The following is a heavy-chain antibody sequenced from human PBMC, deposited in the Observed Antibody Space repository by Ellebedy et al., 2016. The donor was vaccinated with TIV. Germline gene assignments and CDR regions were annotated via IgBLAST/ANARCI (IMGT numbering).Heavy chain of an antibody. V-gene: IGHV1-2*02. CDR1: GVTFGNYA. CDR2: INPNSGGT. Sequence: AASVKVSCKASGVTFGNYALTWVRQAPGQGLEWMGWINPNSGGTKYSQKFQGRVTMTRDTSISTAYMELSSVRSDDTAVYNCARGFSSDSSGYYFLVFDYWGQGTLVTVSS. D-gene: IGHD3-22*01. J-gene: IGHJ4*02. CDR3: ARGFSSDSSGYYFLVFDY.